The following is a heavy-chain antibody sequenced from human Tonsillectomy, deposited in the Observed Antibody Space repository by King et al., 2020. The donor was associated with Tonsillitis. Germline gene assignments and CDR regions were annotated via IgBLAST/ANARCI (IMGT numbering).Heavy chain of an antibody. V-gene: IGHV4-31*01. D-gene: IGHD2-2*01. Sequence: QLQESGPGLVKPSQTRSLTCTVSGGSITSDGYSCSWIRQHPGKGLEWCGDSSYSGSTYYNPSLTSQVIISVDTSKNQFSLRLISVTAADTAVYFCARAYRTSTWNSWGQGTLVTVSS. CDR1: GGSITSDGYS. J-gene: IGHJ4*02. CDR2: SSYSGST. CDR3: ARAYRTSTWNS.